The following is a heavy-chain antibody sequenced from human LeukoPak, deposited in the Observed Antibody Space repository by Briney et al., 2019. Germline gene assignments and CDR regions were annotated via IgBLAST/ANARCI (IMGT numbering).Heavy chain of an antibody. CDR1: KFTFSDFW. Sequence: GGSLRLSCAASKFTFSDFWMSWVRQAPGKGLEWVANIKQDGSEKYYVDSVKGRFTISRDNAKNSLYLQMNSLRAEDTAVYYCARERITTAYYYGMDVWGQGTTVTVSS. CDR2: IKQDGSEK. J-gene: IGHJ6*02. D-gene: IGHD3-3*01. CDR3: ARERITTAYYYGMDV. V-gene: IGHV3-7*01.